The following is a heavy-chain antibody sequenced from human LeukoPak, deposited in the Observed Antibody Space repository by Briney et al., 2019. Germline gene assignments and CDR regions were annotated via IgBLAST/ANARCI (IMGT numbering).Heavy chain of an antibody. Sequence: PSETLSLTCSVSGGSISSGDYYWSWIRQPPGKGLEWIGYIYYYGGTYYNPSLKSRVTISVDTSKNQFSLRLSSVTAADTAVYYCARMTDIVATITFDCWGQGTLVTVSS. V-gene: IGHV4-30-4*01. CDR3: ARMTDIVATITFDC. D-gene: IGHD5-12*01. CDR1: GGSISSGDYY. CDR2: IYYYGGT. J-gene: IGHJ4*02.